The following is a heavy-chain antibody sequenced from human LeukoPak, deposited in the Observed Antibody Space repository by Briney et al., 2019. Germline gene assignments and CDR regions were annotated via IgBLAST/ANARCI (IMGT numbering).Heavy chain of an antibody. J-gene: IGHJ6*02. CDR3: ARDLLIGPSTAMATDVGMDV. CDR2: INPSGGST. V-gene: IGHV1-46*01. CDR1: GYTFTSYY. D-gene: IGHD5-18*01. Sequence: ASVKVSCKASGYTFTSYYMHWVRQAPGQGLEWMGIINPSGGSTSYAQRFQGRVTMTRDTSTSTVYMELSSLRSEDTAVYYCARDLLIGPSTAMATDVGMDVWGQGTLVTVSS.